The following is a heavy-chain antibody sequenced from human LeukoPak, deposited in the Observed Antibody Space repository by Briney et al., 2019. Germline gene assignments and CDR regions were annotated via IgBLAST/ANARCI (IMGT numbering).Heavy chain of an antibody. J-gene: IGHJ4*02. CDR2: ISSSSSYI. CDR1: GFTFSNYN. Sequence: PGGSLRLSCAASGFTFSNYNMNWVRQAPGKGLEWVSFISSSSSYIYYADSVKGRFTISGDNAKNSLYLQMNSLRAEDTAVYYCARDMRGIYYLTDYWGQGTLVTVSS. D-gene: IGHD1-26*01. V-gene: IGHV3-21*01. CDR3: ARDMRGIYYLTDY.